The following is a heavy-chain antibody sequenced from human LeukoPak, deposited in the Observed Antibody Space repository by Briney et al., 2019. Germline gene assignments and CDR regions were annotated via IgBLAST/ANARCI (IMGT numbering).Heavy chain of an antibody. V-gene: IGHV3-66*04. CDR3: AKRPVVVTSQDFQH. CDR2: IYSGGST. D-gene: IGHD2-21*02. J-gene: IGHJ1*01. Sequence: PGGSLRLSCAASGFTVSSNYMSWVRQAPGKGLEWVSVIYSGGSTYYADSVKGRFTISRDNSKNTLYLQMNSLRAEDTAVYYCAKRPVVVTSQDFQHWGQGTLVTVSS. CDR1: GFTVSSNY.